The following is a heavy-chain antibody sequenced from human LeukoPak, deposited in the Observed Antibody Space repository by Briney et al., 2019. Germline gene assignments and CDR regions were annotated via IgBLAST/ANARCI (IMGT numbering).Heavy chain of an antibody. J-gene: IGHJ4*02. CDR2: ISGSGGST. CDR1: GFTFSSYW. V-gene: IGHV3-23*01. Sequence: PAGGPLRLSCAASGFTFSSYWMSWVRQAPGKGLEWVSVISGSGGSTYYADSVKGRFTISRDNSKNTLYLQMNSLRAEDTAVYYCVKDRGLLGYCSSTSCYFDYWGQGTLVTVSS. CDR3: VKDRGLLGYCSSTSCYFDY. D-gene: IGHD2-2*01.